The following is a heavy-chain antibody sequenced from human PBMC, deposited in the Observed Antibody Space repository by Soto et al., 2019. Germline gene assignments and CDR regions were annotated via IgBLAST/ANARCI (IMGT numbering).Heavy chain of an antibody. D-gene: IGHD6-6*01. CDR1: GFAFSSFS. V-gene: IGHV3-48*01. CDR3: EARLFDSSSSVFFDY. Sequence: PGGSLRLSCAASGFAFSSFSMHWVRQAPGKGLEWVSYISSSITTTYYADSVEGRFTISRDNAKNSLYMQMNSLRAEDTAVYYCEARLFDSSSSVFFDYWGPGTLVTVSS. CDR2: ISSSITTT. J-gene: IGHJ4*02.